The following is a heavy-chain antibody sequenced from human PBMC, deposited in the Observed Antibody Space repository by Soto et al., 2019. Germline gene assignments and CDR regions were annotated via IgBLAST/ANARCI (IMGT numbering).Heavy chain of an antibody. J-gene: IGHJ6*02. V-gene: IGHV3-33*01. CDR3: ARDKAHLGYCSGGSCYPTYYYYGMDV. D-gene: IGHD2-15*01. CDR1: GFTFSSYG. Sequence: VQLVESGGGVVQPGRSLRLSCAASGFTFSSYGMHWVRQAPGKGLEWVAVIWYDGSNKYYADSVKGRFTISRDNSKNTLYLQMNSLRAEDTAVYYCARDKAHLGYCSGGSCYPTYYYYGMDVWGQGTTVTVSS. CDR2: IWYDGSNK.